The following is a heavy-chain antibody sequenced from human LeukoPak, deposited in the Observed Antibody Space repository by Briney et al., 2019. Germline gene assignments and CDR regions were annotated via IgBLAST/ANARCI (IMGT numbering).Heavy chain of an antibody. CDR1: GFTFSNAW. Sequence: RGSLRLSCAASGFTFSNAWMSWVRQAPGKGLEWVGRIKSKTDGGTTDYAAPVRGRFTISRDDSKNMLYLQMNSLKNEDTAVYYCAVDKGARDYWGQGTLVTVSS. CDR3: AVDKGARDY. J-gene: IGHJ4*02. V-gene: IGHV3-15*01. D-gene: IGHD4/OR15-4a*01. CDR2: IKSKTDGGTT.